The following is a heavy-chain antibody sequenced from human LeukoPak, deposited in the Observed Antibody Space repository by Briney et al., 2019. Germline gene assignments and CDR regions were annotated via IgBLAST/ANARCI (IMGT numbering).Heavy chain of an antibody. J-gene: IGHJ4*02. CDR2: IGTSSSRI. D-gene: IGHD6-6*01. CDR3: AKATYSTSPGYYFDY. V-gene: IGHV3-48*04. Sequence: GGSLRLSCAASGFAFSSYSPNWVRQAPGKGLEWVSYIGTSSSRIYYADSVKGRFTISRDNAKNSLYLQMNSLRAEDTAFYYCAKATYSTSPGYYFDYWGQGTLVTVSS. CDR1: GFAFSSYS.